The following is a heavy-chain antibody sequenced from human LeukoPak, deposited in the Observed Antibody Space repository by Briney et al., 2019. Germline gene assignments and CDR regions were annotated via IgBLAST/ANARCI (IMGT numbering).Heavy chain of an antibody. Sequence: GGSLRLSCAASGFTFSGYEMNWVRQASGKGLEWLSYISSGSRTIYYADSVKGRFTISRDNAKNSMYLQMNSLRHEDTAVYYCARKSDYDSSGYHNWFDLWGQGTLVTVSS. CDR1: GFTFSGYE. V-gene: IGHV3-48*02. CDR2: ISSGSRTI. CDR3: ARKSDYDSSGYHNWFDL. J-gene: IGHJ5*02. D-gene: IGHD3-22*01.